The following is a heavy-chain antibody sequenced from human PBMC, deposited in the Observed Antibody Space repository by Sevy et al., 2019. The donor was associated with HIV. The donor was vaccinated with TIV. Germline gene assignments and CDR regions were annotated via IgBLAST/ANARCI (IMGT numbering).Heavy chain of an antibody. V-gene: IGHV3-7*01. CDR1: GFTFSSYW. Sequence: GGSLRLSCAASGFTFSSYWMSWVRQAPGKGLEWVANIKQDGSEKYYVDSVKGRFTITRDNAKNSLYLQMNSLGAEDTAVYYCARSGVATTTIEGIYYFDYWGQGTLVTVSS. CDR2: IKQDGSEK. J-gene: IGHJ4*02. CDR3: ARSGVATTTIEGIYYFDY. D-gene: IGHD5-12*01.